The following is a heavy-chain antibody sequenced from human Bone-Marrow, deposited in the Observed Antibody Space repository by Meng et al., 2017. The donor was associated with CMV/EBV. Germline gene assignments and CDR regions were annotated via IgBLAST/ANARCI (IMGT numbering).Heavy chain of an antibody. Sequence: GGSLRLSCAASGFTFSSYGMHWVRQAPGKGLEWVAFIRYDGSNKYYADSVKGRFTISRDNSKNTLYLQMNSLRAEETAVYYCARVRFGELLYNYYYGMDVWGQGATVTVSS. CDR1: GFTFSSYG. D-gene: IGHD3-10*01. CDR3: ARVRFGELLYNYYYGMDV. J-gene: IGHJ6*02. V-gene: IGHV3-30*02. CDR2: IRYDGSNK.